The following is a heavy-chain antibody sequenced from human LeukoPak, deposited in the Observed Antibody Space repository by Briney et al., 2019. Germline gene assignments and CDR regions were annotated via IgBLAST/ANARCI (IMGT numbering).Heavy chain of an antibody. CDR1: RFTFSNSW. V-gene: IGHV3-7*01. J-gene: IGHJ1*01. CDR2: VQHIGGET. CDR3: ATYSILNAREFRY. Sequence: GGSLRLSCAGSRFTFSNSWMGWVRQAPGKGLEGVANVQHIGGETYYVDSVKGRFTISRDNAKNSVYLQMNSSGADDTAVYYCATYSILNAREFRYWGQGTLVTVTS. D-gene: IGHD4-11*01.